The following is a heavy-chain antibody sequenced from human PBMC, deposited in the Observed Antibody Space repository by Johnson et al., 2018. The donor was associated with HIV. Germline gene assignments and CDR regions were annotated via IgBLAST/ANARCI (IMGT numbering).Heavy chain of an antibody. D-gene: IGHD3-22*01. CDR2: ISGSGDIT. CDR1: GFTVSSNY. Sequence: VQLVESGGGLVQRGGSLRLSCAASGFTVSSNYMTWVRQAPGKGLEWVSAISGSGDITYYAESVKGRFTISRDNSKNTLFLQMKSLRVEDTALYYCAKDQGREGYYGSSGYYVDAFDIWGQGTMVTVSS. V-gene: IGHV3-23*04. CDR3: AKDQGREGYYGSSGYYVDAFDI. J-gene: IGHJ3*02.